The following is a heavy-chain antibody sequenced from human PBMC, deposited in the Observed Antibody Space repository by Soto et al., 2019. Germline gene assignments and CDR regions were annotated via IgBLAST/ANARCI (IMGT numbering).Heavy chain of an antibody. J-gene: IGHJ5*02. Sequence: EVQLVESGGGLVQPGGSLRLSCAASGFTFSSYSMNWVRQAPGKGLEWVSYISSSSSTIYYADSVKGRFTISRDNAKNSLYLQMNSLRPKDTAVYYCARHPERIAEIGWFDPWGQGTLVTVSS. CDR1: GFTFSSYS. D-gene: IGHD6-13*01. CDR3: ARHPERIAEIGWFDP. CDR2: ISSSSSTI. V-gene: IGHV3-48*01.